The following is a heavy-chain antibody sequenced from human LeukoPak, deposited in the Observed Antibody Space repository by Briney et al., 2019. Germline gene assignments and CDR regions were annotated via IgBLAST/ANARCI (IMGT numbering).Heavy chain of an antibody. D-gene: IGHD2-15*01. CDR2: INHSGST. CDR3: AREEDCSGGICYLGNAFDI. CDR1: VGSFSVDY. Sequence: PSETLSLTCAAYVGSFSVDYWSWIRQPPAKGLEWIGEINHSGSTNYNASLKRRVTISVDTSNNQFSLKLSSVTAPERVVDYCAREEDCSGGICYLGNAFDIWGQGTMVTVSS. J-gene: IGHJ3*02. V-gene: IGHV4-34*01.